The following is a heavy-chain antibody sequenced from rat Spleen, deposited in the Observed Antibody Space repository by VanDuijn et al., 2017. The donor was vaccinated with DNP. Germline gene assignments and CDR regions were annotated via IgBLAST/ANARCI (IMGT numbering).Heavy chain of an antibody. CDR2: ITNSGSDT. CDR3: KLGGAY. V-gene: IGHV5S23*01. J-gene: IGHJ2*01. Sequence: EVQLVESDGGLVQPGNSLKLSCAASGLTFSNYAMAWVRQAPTKGLEWVASITNSGSDTKYRDSVQGRFTISRDNAKNTLYLQMDSLRSEDTATYYCKLGGAYWGQGVMVTVSS. CDR1: GLTFSNYA. D-gene: IGHD5-1*01.